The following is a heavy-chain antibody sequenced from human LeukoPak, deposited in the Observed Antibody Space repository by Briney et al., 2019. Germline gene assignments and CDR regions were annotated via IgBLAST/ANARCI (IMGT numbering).Heavy chain of an antibody. V-gene: IGHV3-23*01. CDR1: GITFSNYA. Sequence: GGSLRLSCAASGITFSNYAMSWVRQAPGKGLEWVSDISDSGDCTYYADSVRGRFTISIDKSKNTLYLQMNSLRAEDTAVYYCANARWFLDSWGQGTLVTVSS. D-gene: IGHD4-23*01. J-gene: IGHJ4*02. CDR3: ANARWFLDS. CDR2: ISDSGDCT.